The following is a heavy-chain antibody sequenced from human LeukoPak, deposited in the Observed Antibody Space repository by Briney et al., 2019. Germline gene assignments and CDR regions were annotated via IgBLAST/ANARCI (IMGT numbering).Heavy chain of an antibody. CDR1: GFTFSSYA. CDR2: ISGSGGST. CDR3: AKIPAQTQQWLVRVLYYFDY. V-gene: IGHV3-23*01. J-gene: IGHJ4*02. Sequence: GGSLRLSCAASGFTFSSYAMSWVRQAPGKGLEWVSAISGSGGSTYYADSVKGRFTISRDNSKNTLYLQVNSLRAEDTAVYYCAKIPAQTQQWLVRVLYYFDYWGQGTLVTVSS. D-gene: IGHD6-19*01.